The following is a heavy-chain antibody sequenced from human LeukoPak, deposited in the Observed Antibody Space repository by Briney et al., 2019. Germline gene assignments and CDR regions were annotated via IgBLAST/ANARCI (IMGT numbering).Heavy chain of an antibody. CDR2: IKQDGSEK. D-gene: IGHD3-22*01. CDR3: ARGGIRSWGLKIVVVGIPFDP. J-gene: IGHJ5*02. CDR1: GFTFSNYW. V-gene: IGHV3-7*01. Sequence: SGGSLRLSCAASGFTFSNYWMSWVRQAPGKGLEWVANIKQDGSEKYYVDSVKGRFTISRDNAKNSLYLQMNSLRAEDTAVYYCARGGIRSWGLKIVVVGIPFDPWGQGTLVTVSS.